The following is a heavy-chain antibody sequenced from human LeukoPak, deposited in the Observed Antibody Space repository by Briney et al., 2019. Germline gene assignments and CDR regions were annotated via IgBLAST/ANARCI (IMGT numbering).Heavy chain of an antibody. J-gene: IGHJ4*02. CDR2: TYYRSKWYN. D-gene: IGHD3-16*01. CDR1: GDSVSSNSAA. CDR3: ATRGGNYFDY. V-gene: IGHV6-1*01. Sequence: SQTLSLTCAISGDSVSSNSAAWNWIRQSPSRGLEWLGRTYYRSKWYNDYAVSVKSRITINPDTAKNQFSLKLNSVTAADTAVYYCATRGGNYFDYWGQGTLVTVSS.